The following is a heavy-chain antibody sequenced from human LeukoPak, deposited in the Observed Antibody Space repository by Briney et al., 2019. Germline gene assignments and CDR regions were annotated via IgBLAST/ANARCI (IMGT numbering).Heavy chain of an antibody. Sequence: GGSLRLSCAASGFTFSSYAMSWVRQAPGKGLEWVSAISGRGGSTYYADSVKGRFTISRDNSKNTLYLQMNSLRAEDTAEYYCAKILNYFDSIYAFDMWGQGTMVTVSS. J-gene: IGHJ3*02. CDR3: AKILNYFDSIYAFDM. D-gene: IGHD3-22*01. V-gene: IGHV3-23*01. CDR2: ISGRGGST. CDR1: GFTFSSYA.